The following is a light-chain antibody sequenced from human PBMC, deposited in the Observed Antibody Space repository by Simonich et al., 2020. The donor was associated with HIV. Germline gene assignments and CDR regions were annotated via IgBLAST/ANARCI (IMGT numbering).Light chain of an antibody. Sequence: EIVMTQSPATLSVSPGERATLSCRASQSVSKNLAWYQQKPGQAPRLLIYGASTRATGIPARFTGSGSGTEFTLTISSMQSEDFAVYYCQQYNNWPPIAFGQGTRLEIK. CDR1: QSVSKN. J-gene: IGKJ5*01. CDR2: GAS. CDR3: QQYNNWPPIA. V-gene: IGKV3-15*01.